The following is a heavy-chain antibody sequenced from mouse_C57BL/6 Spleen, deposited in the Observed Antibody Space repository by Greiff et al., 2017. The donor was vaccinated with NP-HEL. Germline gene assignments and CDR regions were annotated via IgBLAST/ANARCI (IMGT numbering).Heavy chain of an antibody. Sequence: VQLQQPGAELVRPGSSVKLSCKASGYTFTSYWMHWVKPRPIQGLDWIGNIDPSDRATHYTQKFKDKATLTVDKASSTAYMQLSSLTSEDSAVYYCAREGYFDYWGQGTTLTVSS. CDR1: GYTFTSYW. J-gene: IGHJ2*01. V-gene: IGHV1-52*01. CDR2: IDPSDRAT. CDR3: AREGYFDY.